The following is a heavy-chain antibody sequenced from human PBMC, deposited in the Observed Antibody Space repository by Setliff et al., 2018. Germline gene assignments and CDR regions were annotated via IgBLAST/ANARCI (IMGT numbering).Heavy chain of an antibody. V-gene: IGHV1-69*05. CDR2: IIPILGTA. J-gene: IGHJ6*02. D-gene: IGHD2-15*01. CDR3: AREHGYCSGGSCHYGMDV. Sequence: SVKVSCKASGGTFSSYAISWVRQAPGQGLEWMGGIIPILGTANYAQKFQGRVTITTDESKSTAYMELSSLRSEDTAVYYCAREHGYCSGGSCHYGMDVWGQGTTVTVSS. CDR1: GGTFSSYA.